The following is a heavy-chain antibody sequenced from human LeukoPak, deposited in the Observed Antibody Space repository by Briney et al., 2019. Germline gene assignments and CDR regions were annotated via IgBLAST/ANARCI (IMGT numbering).Heavy chain of an antibody. CDR1: GFTLSSYS. CDR2: ISNSSSYI. V-gene: IGHV3-21*01. CDR3: ARDQRFDP. J-gene: IGHJ5*02. Sequence: GGSLRLSCAASGFTLSSYSMNWVRQAPGKGLESVSSISNSSSYIYYADSVKGRFTISRDNAKNSLYLQMNSLRAEDTAVYYCARDQRFDPWGQGTLVTVSS.